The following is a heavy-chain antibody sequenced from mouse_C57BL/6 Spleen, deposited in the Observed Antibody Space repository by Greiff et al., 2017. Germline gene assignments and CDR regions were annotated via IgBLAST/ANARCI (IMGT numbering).Heavy chain of an antibody. J-gene: IGHJ2*01. CDR2: ISYDGSN. CDR1: GYSITSGYY. V-gene: IGHV3-6*01. CDR3: AREGD. Sequence: EVQLVESGPGLVKPSQSLSLTCSVTGYSITSGYYWNWIRQFPGNKLEWMGYISYDGSNNYNPSLKNRISITRDTSKNQFFLKLNSVTTEDTATYYGAREGDWGQGTTLTVSS.